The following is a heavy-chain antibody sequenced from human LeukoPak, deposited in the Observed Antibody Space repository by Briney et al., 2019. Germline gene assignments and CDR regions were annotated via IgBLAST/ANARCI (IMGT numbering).Heavy chain of an antibody. V-gene: IGHV1-2*02. CDR1: GYTFNGHY. D-gene: IGHD3-22*01. Sequence: ASVKVSCKASGYTFNGHYMHWVRQAPGQGLEWMGWINPNSGGTNYAQKFQGRVTMTRDTSISTAYMELSRLRSDDTAVYYCARDRRVYYHDSSAHTRNMDVWGKGTTVTVSS. CDR3: ARDRRVYYHDSSAHTRNMDV. J-gene: IGHJ6*03. CDR2: INPNSGGT.